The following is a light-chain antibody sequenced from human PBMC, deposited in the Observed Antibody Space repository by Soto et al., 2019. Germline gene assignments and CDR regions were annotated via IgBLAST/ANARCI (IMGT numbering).Light chain of an antibody. V-gene: IGKV1-39*01. CDR1: QTISTY. CDR3: QQTYSTPQT. J-gene: IGKJ1*01. CDR2: AAS. Sequence: DIQMTQSPSSLSASVGDRVTITCRASQTISTYLNWYQQKPGKAPKVLIYAASNLQSGVPLRFSGSGSGADFTLSIITLQPEDFATYYCQQTYSTPQTFGQGTKVEV.